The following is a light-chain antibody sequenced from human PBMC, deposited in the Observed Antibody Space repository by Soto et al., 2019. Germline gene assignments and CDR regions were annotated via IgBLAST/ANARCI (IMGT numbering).Light chain of an antibody. Sequence: QSALTQPASVSGSPGQSITISCTGTSNDVGGYNYVSWYQQHPGKAPKLMIYEVSNRPSGVSNRFSGSKSGNTASLTISGLQAEDEADYYCSSYTSSSTRRVFGGGTKLTVL. V-gene: IGLV2-14*01. CDR3: SSYTSSSTRRV. CDR1: SNDVGGYNY. J-gene: IGLJ2*01. CDR2: EVS.